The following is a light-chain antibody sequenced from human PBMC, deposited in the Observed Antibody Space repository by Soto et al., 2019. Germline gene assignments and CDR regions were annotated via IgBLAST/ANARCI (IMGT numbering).Light chain of an antibody. CDR2: GVT. CDR1: RRDVGGYNY. CDR3: SSYVGSDVFV. Sequence: QSVLTQPPSASGSPGQSVRISCTGTRRDVGGYNYVAWYQQHPGKAPKLMIYGVTKRPSGVPDRFSGSKSGNTAFLTVSGLQPGDEADYYCSSYVGSDVFVFGTGTKLTVL. J-gene: IGLJ1*01. V-gene: IGLV2-8*01.